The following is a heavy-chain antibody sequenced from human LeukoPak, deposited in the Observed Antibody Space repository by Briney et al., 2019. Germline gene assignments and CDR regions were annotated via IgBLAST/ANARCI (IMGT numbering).Heavy chain of an antibody. CDR1: GFTFSSYG. CDR3: ANPYYDSSGYYDY. Sequence: LAGGSLRLSCAASGFTFSSYGMHWVRQAPGKGLEWVAFIRYDGSNKYYADSVKGRFTISRDNSKNTLYLQMNSLRAEDTAVYYCANPYYDSSGYYDYWGQGTLVTVSS. V-gene: IGHV3-30*02. CDR2: IRYDGSNK. D-gene: IGHD3-22*01. J-gene: IGHJ4*02.